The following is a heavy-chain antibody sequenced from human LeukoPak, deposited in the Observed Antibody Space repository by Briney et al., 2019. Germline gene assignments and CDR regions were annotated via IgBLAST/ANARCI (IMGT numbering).Heavy chain of an antibody. CDR1: GCSISSGAYC. J-gene: IGHJ6*03. D-gene: IGHD3-3*01. CDR3: ARGPYYDFWSGYPYMDV. V-gene: IGHV4-31*03. CDR2: WYYDGST. Sequence: SETLSLTCTVSGCSISSGAYCWIWIGQRPGMGLVWIGYWYYDGSTYSNPSLKSRLTISVDTSKNQFSLKLSSVTAADTAVYYCARGPYYDFWSGYPYMDVWGKGTTVTVSS.